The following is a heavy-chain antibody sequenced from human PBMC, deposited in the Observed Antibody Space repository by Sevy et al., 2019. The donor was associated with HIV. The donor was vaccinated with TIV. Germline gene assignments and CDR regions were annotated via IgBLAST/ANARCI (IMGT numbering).Heavy chain of an antibody. CDR3: AREGNSDYYGMDV. D-gene: IGHD4-4*01. J-gene: IGHJ6*02. Sequence: SETLSLTCAVSGGSISSSNWWSWVRQPPGKGLEWIGEIYHSWSTNYNPSLKSRVTISVDKSKNQFSLKLSSVTAADTAVYYCAREGNSDYYGMDVSGQWTSVTVSS. CDR1: GGSISSSNW. V-gene: IGHV4-4*02. CDR2: IYHSWST.